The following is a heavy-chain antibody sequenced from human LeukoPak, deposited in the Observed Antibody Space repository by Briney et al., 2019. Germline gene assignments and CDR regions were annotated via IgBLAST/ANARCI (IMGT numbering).Heavy chain of an antibody. CDR1: GGSISSYY. CDR2: TYYSGST. V-gene: IGHV4-59*01. D-gene: IGHD4/OR15-4a*01. Sequence: PSETLSLTCTVSGGSISSYYWSWIRQPPGKGLEWIGYTYYSGSTNYNPSLKSRVTISVDTSKNQFSLKLSSVTAADTAVYYCAREGVLEFDYWGQGTLVTVSS. J-gene: IGHJ4*02. CDR3: AREGVLEFDY.